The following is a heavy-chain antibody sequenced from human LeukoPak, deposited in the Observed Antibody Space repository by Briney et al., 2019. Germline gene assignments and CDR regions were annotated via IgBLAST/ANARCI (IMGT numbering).Heavy chain of an antibody. CDR2: ISASGGST. D-gene: IGHD3-10*02. Sequence: GGSLRLSCAASGFTFSSYDMNWVRQAPGKGLEWVSRISASGGSTYYADSVKGRFTISRDNSKNTLYLQMNSLRAEDTAVYYCAELGITMIGGVWGKGTTVTISS. V-gene: IGHV3-23*01. CDR1: GFTFSSYD. J-gene: IGHJ6*04. CDR3: AELGITMIGGV.